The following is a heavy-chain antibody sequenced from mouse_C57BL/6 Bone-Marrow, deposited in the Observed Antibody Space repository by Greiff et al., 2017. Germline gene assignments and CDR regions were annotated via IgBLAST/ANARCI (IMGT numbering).Heavy chain of an antibody. CDR2: IDPENGDT. Sequence: EVKLQESGAELVRPGASVKLSCTASGFNIKDDYMHWVKQRPEQGLEWIGWIDPENGDTEYASQFQGKATITADTSSNTAYLQLSSLTSEDTAVYYCTTVVHYWGQGTTLTVSS. J-gene: IGHJ2*01. V-gene: IGHV14-4*01. CDR1: GFNIKDDY. CDR3: TTVVHY. D-gene: IGHD1-1*01.